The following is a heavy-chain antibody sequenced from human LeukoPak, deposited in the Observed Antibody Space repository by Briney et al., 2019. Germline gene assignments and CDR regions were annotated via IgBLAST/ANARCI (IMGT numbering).Heavy chain of an antibody. CDR3: VRHHKYCSSTSCYKVGDPTDAFDI. D-gene: IGHD2-2*01. CDR2: VYYTGST. J-gene: IGHJ3*02. V-gene: IGHV4-39*01. CDR1: GFTFSSYS. Sequence: PGGSLRLSCAASGFTFSSYSMNWIRQPPGKGLEWIGSVYYTGSTYYNPSLNSRVTVSVGTSKNQFSLKLSSVTAADTAVYYCVRHHKYCSSTSCYKVGDPTDAFDIWGQGTMVTVSS.